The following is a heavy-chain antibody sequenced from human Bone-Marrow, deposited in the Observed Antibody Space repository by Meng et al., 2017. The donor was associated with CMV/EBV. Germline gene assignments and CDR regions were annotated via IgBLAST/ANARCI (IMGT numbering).Heavy chain of an antibody. CDR1: GFTFSSYA. J-gene: IGHJ6*02. D-gene: IGHD3-3*01. Sequence: GGSLRLSCAASGFTFSSYAMHWVRQAPGKGLEWVAVISYDGSNKYYADSVKGRFTISRDNSKNTLYLQMNSLRAEDTAVYYCAKDWSSPQFLEWLVPFYGMDVWGQGTTVAVSS. CDR2: ISYDGSNK. CDR3: AKDWSSPQFLEWLVPFYGMDV. V-gene: IGHV3-30-3*01.